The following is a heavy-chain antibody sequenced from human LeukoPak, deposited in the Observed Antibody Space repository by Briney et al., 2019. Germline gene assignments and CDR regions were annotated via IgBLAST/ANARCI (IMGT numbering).Heavy chain of an antibody. J-gene: IGHJ4*02. CDR3: ARDNCSGGSCLGDY. Sequence: ASVKVSCKASGYTFTGYYMHWVRPVPGQGLAWMGWINPNSGGTNYAQKFQGRATMTRDTSISTAYMELSRLRSDDTAVYYCARDNCSGGSCLGDYWGQGTLVTISS. V-gene: IGHV1-2*02. D-gene: IGHD2-15*01. CDR2: INPNSGGT. CDR1: GYTFTGYY.